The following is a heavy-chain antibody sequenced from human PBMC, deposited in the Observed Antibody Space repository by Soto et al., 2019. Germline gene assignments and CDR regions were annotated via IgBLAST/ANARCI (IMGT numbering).Heavy chain of an antibody. CDR2: ISYDGSNK. Sequence: PGGSLRLSCAASGFTFSSYGMHWVRQAPGKGLEWVAVISYDGSNKYYADSVKGRFTISRDNSKNTLYLQMNSLRAEDTAVYYCAKDGVWFDQGGRLDYWGQGT. CDR1: GFTFSSYG. CDR3: AKDGVWFDQGGRLDY. J-gene: IGHJ4*02. V-gene: IGHV3-30*18. D-gene: IGHD3-10*01.